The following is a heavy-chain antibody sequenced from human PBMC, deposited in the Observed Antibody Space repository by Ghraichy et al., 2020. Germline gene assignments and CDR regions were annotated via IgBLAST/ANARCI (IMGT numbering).Heavy chain of an antibody. V-gene: IGHV3-21*01. J-gene: IGHJ4*02. CDR3: ARGGSIFGVVGHHHSHY. CDR2: ISSSSSYI. Sequence: GGSLRLSCAASGFTFSSYSMNWVRQAPGKGLEWVSSISSSSSYIYYADSVKGRFTISRDNAKNSLYLQMNSLRAEDTAVYYCARGGSIFGVVGHHHSHYWGQGSLVSVCS. D-gene: IGHD3-3*01. CDR1: GFTFSSYS.